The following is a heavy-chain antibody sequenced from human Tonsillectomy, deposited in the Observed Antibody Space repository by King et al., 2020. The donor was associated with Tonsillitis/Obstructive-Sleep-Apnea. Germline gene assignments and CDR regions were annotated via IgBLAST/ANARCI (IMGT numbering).Heavy chain of an antibody. D-gene: IGHD3-22*01. Sequence: QLQESGPGLVKPSETLSLTCTVSGCSISNYYWSWIRQPPGKGLEWIGYIYHRWSTNYNPSLRNRVTISADTSKNQLSLKLSSVTAADTAVYYCARGGYYYDNSGYYNYWGQGTLVTVSS. CDR1: GCSISNYY. J-gene: IGHJ4*02. CDR3: ARGGYYYDNSGYYNY. V-gene: IGHV4-59*01. CDR2: IYHRWST.